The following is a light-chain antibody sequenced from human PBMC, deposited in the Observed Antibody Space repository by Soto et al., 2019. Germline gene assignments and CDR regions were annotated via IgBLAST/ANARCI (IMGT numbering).Light chain of an antibody. CDR2: DVS. Sequence: QSALTQPRSVSGSPGQSVTISCNGTSSDVGGYNYVSWYQQHPGKAPKLMIYDVSKRPSGVPDRFSGSKSGNTASLTISGLQAEDEADYYCCSYAGSYTLVVFGGGTKVTVL. V-gene: IGLV2-11*01. CDR1: SSDVGGYNY. J-gene: IGLJ2*01. CDR3: CSYAGSYTLVV.